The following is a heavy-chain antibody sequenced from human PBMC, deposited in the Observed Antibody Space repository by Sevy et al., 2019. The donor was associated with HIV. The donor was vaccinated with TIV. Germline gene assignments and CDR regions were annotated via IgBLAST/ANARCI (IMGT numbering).Heavy chain of an antibody. CDR1: GFTFSSYY. V-gene: IGHV3-15*01. D-gene: IGHD2-15*01. CDR3: TETPRGLYYFDY. J-gene: IGHJ4*02. CDR2: IKSKTDGGTT. Sequence: GGSLRLSCAASGFTFSSYYMSWVRQAPGKGLEWVGRIKSKTDGGTTDYAAPVKGRFTISRDDSKNTLYLQMNSLKTEDTAVYYCTETPRGLYYFDYWGQGTLVTVSS.